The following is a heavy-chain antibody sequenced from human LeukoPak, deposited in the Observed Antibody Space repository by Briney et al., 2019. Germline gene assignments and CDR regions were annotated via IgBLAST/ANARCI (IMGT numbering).Heavy chain of an antibody. CDR3: ASGDYPHYFDY. D-gene: IGHD4-17*01. J-gene: IGHJ4*02. Sequence: SETLSLTCTVSGGSISSYYWSWIRQPPGKGLEWIGYIYYSGSTNYNPSLQSRVTISVDTSKNQFSLKLSSVTAADTAVYYCASGDYPHYFDYWGQGTLVTVSS. CDR2: IYYSGST. V-gene: IGHV4-59*01. CDR1: GGSISSYY.